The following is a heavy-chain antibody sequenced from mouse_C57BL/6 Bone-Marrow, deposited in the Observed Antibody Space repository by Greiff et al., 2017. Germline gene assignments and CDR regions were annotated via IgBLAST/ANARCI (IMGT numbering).Heavy chain of an antibody. V-gene: IGHV14-4*01. D-gene: IGHD2-2*01. CDR3: TTRGYYCAMDY. Sequence: EVQLQQSGAELVRPGASVKLSCTASGFNIKDDYMHWVKQRPEPGLEWIGWIDPENGDTEYASKFQGKATITADTSSNTAYLQLSSLTSEDTAVYYCTTRGYYCAMDYWGQGTSVTVSA. CDR2: IDPENGDT. J-gene: IGHJ4*01. CDR1: GFNIKDDY.